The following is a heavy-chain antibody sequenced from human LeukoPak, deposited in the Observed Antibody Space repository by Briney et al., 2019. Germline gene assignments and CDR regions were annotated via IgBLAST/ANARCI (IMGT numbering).Heavy chain of an antibody. D-gene: IGHD4-17*01. V-gene: IGHV3-21*01. J-gene: IGHJ4*02. Sequence: GGSLRLSCAASGFTFSSYSMNWVRQAPGKGLEWVSSISSSSSYIYYADSVKGRFTISRDNAKNSLYLQMNSLRAEDTAVYYCARSFGPTVNLGYWGQGTLVTVSS. CDR3: ARSFGPTVNLGY. CDR2: ISSSSSYI. CDR1: GFTFSSYS.